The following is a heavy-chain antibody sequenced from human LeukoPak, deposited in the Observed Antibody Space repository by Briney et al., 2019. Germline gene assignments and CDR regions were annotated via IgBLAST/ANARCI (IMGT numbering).Heavy chain of an antibody. V-gene: IGHV3-30-3*01. D-gene: IGHD3-9*01. CDR3: ARDPEYYDILTGYYNDYYGMDV. J-gene: IGHJ6*02. CDR2: ISYDGSNK. CDR1: GFTFSSYA. Sequence: GGSLRLSCAASGFTFSSYAMHWVRQAPGKGLEWVAVISYDGSNKYYADSVKGRFTISRDNSKNTLYLQMNSLRAEDTAVYYCARDPEYYDILTGYYNDYYGMDVWGQGTTVTVSS.